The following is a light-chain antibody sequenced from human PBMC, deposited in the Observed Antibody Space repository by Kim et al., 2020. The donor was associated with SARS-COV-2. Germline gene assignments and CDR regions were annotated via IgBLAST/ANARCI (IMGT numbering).Light chain of an antibody. CDR2: DVS. CDR1: SSDVGGYNY. CDR3: SSYTSSSTLVV. J-gene: IGLJ2*01. V-gene: IGLV2-14*03. Sequence: QSITISCTGTSSDVGGYNYVSWYQQLPGKAPKLMIYDVSNRPSGVSNRFSGSKSGNTASLTISGLQAEDEADYYCSSYTSSSTLVVFGGGTQLTVL.